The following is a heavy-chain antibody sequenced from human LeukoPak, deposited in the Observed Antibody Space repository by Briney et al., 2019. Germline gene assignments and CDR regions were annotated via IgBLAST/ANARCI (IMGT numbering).Heavy chain of an antibody. CDR3: ARVVRGAAAGNNWFDP. J-gene: IGHJ5*02. CDR1: GYTFTGYY. D-gene: IGHD6-13*01. V-gene: IGHV1-2*02. Sequence: ASVKVSCKASGYTFTGYYMHWVRQAPGQGLEWMGWINPNSGGTNYAQKFQGRVTMPRDTSISTAYMELSRLRSDDTAVYYCARVVRGAAAGNNWFDPWGQGTLVTVSS. CDR2: INPNSGGT.